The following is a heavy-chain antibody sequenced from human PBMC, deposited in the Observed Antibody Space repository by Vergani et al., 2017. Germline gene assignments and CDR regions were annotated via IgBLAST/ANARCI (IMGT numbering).Heavy chain of an antibody. V-gene: IGHV3-15*01. Sequence: EVQLVESGGGLVKPGGSLRLSCAASGFTFSNAWMTWVRQAPGKGLEWVGRIKSKTDGGTTDYAAPVKGRFTISRDNSKNTLYLQMNSLRAEDTAVYYCAKRDRWGYYFDYWGQGTLVTVSS. CDR2: IKSKTDGGTT. CDR1: GFTFSNAW. J-gene: IGHJ4*02. D-gene: IGHD3-16*01. CDR3: AKRDRWGYYFDY.